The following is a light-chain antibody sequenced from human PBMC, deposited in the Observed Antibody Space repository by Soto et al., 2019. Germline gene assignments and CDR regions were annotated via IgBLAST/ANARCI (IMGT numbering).Light chain of an antibody. V-gene: IGKV3-20*01. CDR2: GAS. CDR1: QSVSSSY. Sequence: PGERATLSCRASQSVSSSYLAWYQQKPGQAPRLLIYGASSRATGIPDRFSGSGSGTDFTLTISRLEPEDFAVYYCQQYGSSPLFGQGTKLEIK. J-gene: IGKJ2*01. CDR3: QQYGSSPL.